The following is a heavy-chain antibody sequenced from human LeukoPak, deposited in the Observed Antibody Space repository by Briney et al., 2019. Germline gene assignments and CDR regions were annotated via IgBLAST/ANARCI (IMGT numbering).Heavy chain of an antibody. CDR3: ARDKQAGGSSWGFYYYYGMDV. CDR1: GFTFSSYA. J-gene: IGHJ6*02. Sequence: GGSLRLSCAASGFTFSSYAMHWVRQAPGKGLEWVAVISYDGSNKYYADSVKGRFTISRDNSKNTLYLQMNSLRAEDTAVYYCARDKQAGGSSWGFYYYYGMDVWGQGTTVTVSS. D-gene: IGHD6-13*01. V-gene: IGHV3-30*04. CDR2: ISYDGSNK.